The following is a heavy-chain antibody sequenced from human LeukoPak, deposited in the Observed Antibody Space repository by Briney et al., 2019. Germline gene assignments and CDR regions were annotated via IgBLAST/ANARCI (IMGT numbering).Heavy chain of an antibody. CDR1: GGSISSYY. D-gene: IGHD3-9*01. V-gene: IGHV4-59*01. CDR3: AREGRRYFDWSYGMDV. CDR2: IYYSGST. J-gene: IGHJ6*02. Sequence: PSETLSLTCTVSGGSISSYYWSWIRQPPGKGLEWIGYIYYSGSTNYNPSLKSRVTISVDTSKNQFSLKLSSVTAADTAVDYCAREGRRYFDWSYGMDVWGQGTTVTVSS.